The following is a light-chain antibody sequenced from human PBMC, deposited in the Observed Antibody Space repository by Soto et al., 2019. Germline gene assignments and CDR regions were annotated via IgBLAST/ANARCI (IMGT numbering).Light chain of an antibody. CDR3: QQSYTTASIT. CDR2: AAS. J-gene: IGKJ5*01. Sequence: DIQMTQSPSSLSASVGDRVTITCRASQSISRNLNWYQHKPGKAPKLLIYAASSLQNGVPSRLSGGGSGTEFTLSISSLQPEDFETYYCQQSYTTASITFGQGTRLEIK. CDR1: QSISRN. V-gene: IGKV1-39*01.